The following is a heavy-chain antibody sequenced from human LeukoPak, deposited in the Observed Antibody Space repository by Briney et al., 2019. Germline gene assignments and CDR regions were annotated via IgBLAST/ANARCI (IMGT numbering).Heavy chain of an antibody. Sequence: ASVKVSCKASGYTFTSYYMHWVRQAPGQGLEWMGIINPSGGSTSYAQKSQGRVTMTRDTSTSTVYMELSSLRSEDTAVYYCARDDTVTKPDYWGQGTLVTVSS. D-gene: IGHD4-17*01. V-gene: IGHV1-46*01. CDR1: GYTFTSYY. CDR2: INPSGGST. CDR3: ARDDTVTKPDY. J-gene: IGHJ4*02.